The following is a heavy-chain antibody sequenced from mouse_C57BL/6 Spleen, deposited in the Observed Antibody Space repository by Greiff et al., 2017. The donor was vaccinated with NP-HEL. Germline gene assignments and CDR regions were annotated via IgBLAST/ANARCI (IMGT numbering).Heavy chain of an antibody. V-gene: IGHV1-55*01. CDR3: NYGSRGLGYFDY. D-gene: IGHD1-1*01. J-gene: IGHJ2*01. CDR2: IYPGSGST. CDR1: GYTFTSYW. Sequence: QVQLQQSGAELVKPGASVKMSCKASGYTFTSYWITWVKQRPGQGLEWIGDIYPGSGSTNYNEKFKSKATLTVDTSSSTAYIQLSSLTSEDSAVYYCNYGSRGLGYFDYWGQGTTLTVSS.